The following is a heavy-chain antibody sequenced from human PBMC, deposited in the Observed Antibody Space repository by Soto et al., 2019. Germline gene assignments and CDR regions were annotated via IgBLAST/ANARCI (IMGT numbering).Heavy chain of an antibody. CDR2: INPSGST. D-gene: IGHD6-19*01. Sequence: SETLSLTCAVYGGSFSGYYWSWIRQPPGKGLEWIGEINPSGSTNYNPSLKSRVTISVDTSKNQFSLNLSSVTAADTAVYYCARGRPGRSSGWYNYWGQGTLVTVST. CDR1: GGSFSGYY. J-gene: IGHJ4*02. CDR3: ARGRPGRSSGWYNY. V-gene: IGHV4-34*01.